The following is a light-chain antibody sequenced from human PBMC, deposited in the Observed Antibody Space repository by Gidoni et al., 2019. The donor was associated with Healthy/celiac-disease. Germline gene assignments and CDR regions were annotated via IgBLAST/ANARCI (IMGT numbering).Light chain of an antibody. CDR1: QGVSSS. CDR3: QQYNSWPYT. CDR2: GAA. J-gene: IGKJ2*01. V-gene: IGKV3-15*01. Sequence: PAPLSVCQRESAAHPCRASQGVSSSLDRYQQKPGKAPRHLIFGAATRATGIPARFSGSGSGTEFTLTISSLQSEDFAVYYCQQYNSWPYTFGQGTKLEIK.